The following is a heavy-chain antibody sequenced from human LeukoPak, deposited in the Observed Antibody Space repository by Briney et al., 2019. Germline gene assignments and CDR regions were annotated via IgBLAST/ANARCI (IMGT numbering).Heavy chain of an antibody. V-gene: IGHV3-74*01. CDR1: GFTFSSYW. J-gene: IGHJ4*02. CDR2: INSDGSSR. D-gene: IGHD3-16*02. Sequence: GGSLRLSCAASGFTFSSYWMHWVRHAPGKGLVWVSRINSDGSSRSNADSVKGRFTISRDNAKNTPYLQMNSLRAEDTAVYYCARGAFGGVIVPFDYWGQGTLVTVSS. CDR3: ARGAFGGVIVPFDY.